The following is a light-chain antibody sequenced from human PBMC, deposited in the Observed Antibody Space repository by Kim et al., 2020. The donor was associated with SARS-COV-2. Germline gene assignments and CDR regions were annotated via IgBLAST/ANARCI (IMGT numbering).Light chain of an antibody. CDR2: DVS. Sequence: GQSITISCTGTSSDVGGYNYVSWYQQHPGKAPKLMIYDVSKRPSGVSNRFSGPKSGNTASLTISGLQAEDEADYYCSSYTSSSTWVFGGGTQLTVL. CDR1: SSDVGGYNY. J-gene: IGLJ3*02. V-gene: IGLV2-14*04. CDR3: SSYTSSSTWV.